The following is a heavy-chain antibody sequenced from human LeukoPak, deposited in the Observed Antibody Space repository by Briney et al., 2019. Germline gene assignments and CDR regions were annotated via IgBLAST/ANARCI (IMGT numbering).Heavy chain of an antibody. D-gene: IGHD3-10*01. Sequence: ASVKVSCKASGYTFTSYDINWVRQATGQGLEWMGWMNPSSGDTGYAQRFQGRVTMTRSTSIATAYMELSSLRSEDTAVYYCARSWSGAPTVDAFDIWGLGTMVTVSS. CDR1: GYTFTSYD. CDR3: ARSWSGAPTVDAFDI. V-gene: IGHV1-8*01. J-gene: IGHJ3*02. CDR2: MNPSSGDT.